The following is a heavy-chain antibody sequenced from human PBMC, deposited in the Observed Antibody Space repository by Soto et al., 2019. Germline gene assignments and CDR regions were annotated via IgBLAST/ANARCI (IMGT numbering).Heavy chain of an antibody. J-gene: IGHJ2*01. Sequence: QVQLQESGPGLVKPSQTLSLMCTVSGAPISGGDYHWSWIRQPPGKGLEWIGYIFPSGATHYNSSLGSRITLSCETSKSHFSLKLTSVTAADTAVYFCARGSAAKRYFDLWGRVTLVTVSS. CDR3: ARGSAAKRYFDL. D-gene: IGHD5-18*01. V-gene: IGHV4-30-4*01. CDR2: IFPSGAT. CDR1: GAPISGGDYH.